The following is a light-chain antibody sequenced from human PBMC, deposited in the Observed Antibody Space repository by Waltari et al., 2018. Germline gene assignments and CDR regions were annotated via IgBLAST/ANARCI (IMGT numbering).Light chain of an antibody. Sequence: QSVLTQPPSVSAAPAQKVTISCSASSSNFGNNNVAWYQQFPGTAPKLLIYDNNKRPSGIPDRFSGSKSGTSATLGITGLQTGDEADYYCGTWDSSLRGGVFGGGTKLTVL. CDR2: DNN. CDR3: GTWDSSLRGGV. V-gene: IGLV1-51*01. CDR1: SSNFGNNN. J-gene: IGLJ2*01.